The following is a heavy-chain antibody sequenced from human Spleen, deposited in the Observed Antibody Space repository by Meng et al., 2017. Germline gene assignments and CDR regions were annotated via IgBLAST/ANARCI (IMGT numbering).Heavy chain of an antibody. CDR2: ILYDGSDK. J-gene: IGHJ4*02. CDR3: ARDRYGGGYDFGE. D-gene: IGHD5-12*01. V-gene: IGHV3-30*04. Sequence: GESLKISCVASGFTFSSSAMHWVRQAPGKGLEWVAVILYDGSDKYYAVSVRGRFTISRDNSKNTLYLQMNSLRAEDTAMYYCARDRYGGGYDFGEWGQGTLVTVSS. CDR1: GFTFSSSA.